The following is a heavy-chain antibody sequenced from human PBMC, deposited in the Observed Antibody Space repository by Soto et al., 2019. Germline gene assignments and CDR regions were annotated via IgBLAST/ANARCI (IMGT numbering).Heavy chain of an antibody. V-gene: IGHV4-34*01. Sequence: QVQXQQWGAGLLXPSETLSLTCAVXGGSXXGYYWSXXXXXXXXXXXWIGEINHSGSTNYNPSLKSRVTISVDTSKNQFSLKLSSVTAADTAVYYCARGKYSSSSGRWFDPWGQGTLVTVSS. CDR3: ARGKYSSSSGRWFDP. J-gene: IGHJ5*02. CDR1: GGSXXGYY. CDR2: INHSGST. D-gene: IGHD6-6*01.